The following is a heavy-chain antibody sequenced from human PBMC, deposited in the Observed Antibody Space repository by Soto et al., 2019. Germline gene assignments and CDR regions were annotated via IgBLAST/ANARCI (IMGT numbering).Heavy chain of an antibody. CDR2: INSDGSST. D-gene: IGHD3-3*01. Sequence: PGGSLSLSCAASGFTFSSYWMHWVRQAPGKGLVWVSRINSDGSSTSYADSVKGRFTISRDNAKNTLYLQMNSLRAEDTAVYYCARDAYYDFWSGYYNWFNPWGQGTLVTVSS. V-gene: IGHV3-74*01. J-gene: IGHJ5*02. CDR3: ARDAYYDFWSGYYNWFNP. CDR1: GFTFSSYW.